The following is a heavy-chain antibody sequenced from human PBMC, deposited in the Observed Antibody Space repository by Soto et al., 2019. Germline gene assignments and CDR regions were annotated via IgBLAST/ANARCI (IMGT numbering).Heavy chain of an antibody. V-gene: IGHV1-69*01. CDR3: ARDLPNRSGRV. CDR1: GGPFSTLS. D-gene: IGHD3-10*01. J-gene: IGHJ4*02. CDR2: IIPIFDAT. Sequence: QVQLVQSGPEVKKPGSSVKVSCKVSGGPFSTLSISWGRQAPGQGLMWMGGIIPIFDATNYAQMFQGRVTILAVDSTSTAYMELSSLRSDVTAVYYGARDLPNRSGRVWGPGTLVTVSS.